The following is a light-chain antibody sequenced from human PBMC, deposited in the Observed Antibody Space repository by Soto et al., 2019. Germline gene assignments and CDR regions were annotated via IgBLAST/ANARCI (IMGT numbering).Light chain of an antibody. CDR1: SSDVGGYNF. Sequence: QSALTQPASVSGSPGQSITISCTGTSSDVGGYNFVSWYQQHPGNAPKLMIYEVSNRPSGVSDRFSGSKSGNTASLTISGRQAEDEADYYCSSFTTSNTWMFGGGTQVTV. CDR3: SSFTTSNTWM. CDR2: EVS. J-gene: IGLJ3*02. V-gene: IGLV2-14*01.